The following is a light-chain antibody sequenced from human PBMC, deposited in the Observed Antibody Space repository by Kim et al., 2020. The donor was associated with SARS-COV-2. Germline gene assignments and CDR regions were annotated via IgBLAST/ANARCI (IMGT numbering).Light chain of an antibody. J-gene: IGLJ1*01. V-gene: IGLV1-51*01. CDR2: DNN. CDR3: GTWDSSLSAEV. Sequence: TVTRSCSGNSDNMGNNCVSWYQQRPGTAPKLLIYDNNKRPSGIPDRFSGSKSGTSATLGITGLQAGDEADYYCGTWDSSLSAEVFGTGTKVTVL. CDR1: SDNMGNNC.